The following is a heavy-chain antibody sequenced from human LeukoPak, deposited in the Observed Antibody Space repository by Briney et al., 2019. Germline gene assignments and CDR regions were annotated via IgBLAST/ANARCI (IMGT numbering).Heavy chain of an antibody. J-gene: IGHJ4*02. CDR3: AKPARTDYADY. CDR2: ISGSGHRT. D-gene: IGHD1-14*01. Sequence: GGSLRLSCAACGFTFSSYGVSWVRQAPGKGLEWVSGISGSGHRTYYADSVKGRFTISRDNSKNTLYLQMNSLRAEDTAVYYCAKPARTDYADYWGQGTLVTVSS. CDR1: GFTFSSYG. V-gene: IGHV3-23*01.